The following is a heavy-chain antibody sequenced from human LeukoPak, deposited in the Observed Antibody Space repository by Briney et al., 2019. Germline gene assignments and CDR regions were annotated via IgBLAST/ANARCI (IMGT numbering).Heavy chain of an antibody. Sequence: SVKVSCKASGGTFSSYAISWVRQAPAQGLEWMGGIIPIFGTANYAQKFQGRVTITTDESTSTAYMELSSLRSEDTAVYYCARSGDYGDYVDYYYMDVWGKGTTVTVSS. CDR3: ARSGDYGDYVDYYYMDV. J-gene: IGHJ6*03. CDR2: IIPIFGTA. V-gene: IGHV1-69*05. D-gene: IGHD4-17*01. CDR1: GGTFSSYA.